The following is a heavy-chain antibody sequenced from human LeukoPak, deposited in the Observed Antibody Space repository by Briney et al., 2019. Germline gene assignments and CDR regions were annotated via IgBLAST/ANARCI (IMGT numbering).Heavy chain of an antibody. J-gene: IGHJ4*02. V-gene: IGHV1-69*05. CDR1: GGTFSSYA. CDR3: ARGYCSGGSCYPFDY. CDR2: IIPIFGTA. Sequence: ASVKVSCKASGGTFSSYAISWVRQAPGQGLEWMGGIIPIFGTANYAQKFQGRVTMTRDTSTSTVYMELSSLRSEDTAVYYCARGYCSGGSCYPFDYWGQGTLVTVSS. D-gene: IGHD2-15*01.